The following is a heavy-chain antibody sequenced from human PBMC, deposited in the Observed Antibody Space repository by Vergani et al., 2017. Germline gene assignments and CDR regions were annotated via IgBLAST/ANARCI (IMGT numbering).Heavy chain of an antibody. CDR3: ARGPEYCSGGSCPGYYYYMDV. CDR1: GGSFSGYY. Sequence: QVQLQQWGAGLLKPSETLSLTCAVYGGSFSGYYWSWIRQPPGKGLEWIGEINHSGSTNYNPSLKSRVTISVHTSKNQFSLKLSSVTAADTAVYYCARGPEYCSGGSCPGYYYYMDVWGKGTTVTVSS. J-gene: IGHJ6*03. V-gene: IGHV4-34*01. D-gene: IGHD2-15*01. CDR2: INHSGST.